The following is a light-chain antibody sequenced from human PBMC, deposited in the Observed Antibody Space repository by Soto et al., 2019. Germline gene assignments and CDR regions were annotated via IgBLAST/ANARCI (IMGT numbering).Light chain of an antibody. V-gene: IGKV3-15*01. CDR2: GAS. CDR3: QQYYNWPRT. J-gene: IGKJ1*01. CDR1: QSVSSN. Sequence: EIVMTQSPDTVYVSPGERATLSCRASQSVSSNLAWYQQKPGQAPRLLIYGASTRATGIPDRFSGSGSGTECTLSISSLQSEDVSVYYCQQYYNWPRTFGQGTKVDI.